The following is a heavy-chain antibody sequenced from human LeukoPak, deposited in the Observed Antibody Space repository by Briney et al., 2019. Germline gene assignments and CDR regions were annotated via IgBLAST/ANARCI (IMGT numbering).Heavy chain of an antibody. CDR1: GGSINSFS. J-gene: IGHJ4*02. D-gene: IGHD4-17*01. V-gene: IGHV4-59*12. CDR2: IYSSGST. CDR3: ARGNGDYVFTGYFDY. Sequence: PSETLSLTCAVSGGSINSFSWSWVRQPPGKGLEWIGYIYSSGSTNYNPSLKSRVTISVDTSKNQFSLKLSSVTAADTAVYYCARGNGDYVFTGYFDYWGQGTLVTVSS.